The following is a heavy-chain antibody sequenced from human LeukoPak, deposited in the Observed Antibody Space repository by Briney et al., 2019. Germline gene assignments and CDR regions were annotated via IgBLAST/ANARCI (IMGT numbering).Heavy chain of an antibody. Sequence: ASVNVSCKASGYTFTSYAMHWVRQAPGQRLEWMGWINAGNGNTKYSQKFQGRVTITRDTSASTAYMELSSLRSEDTAVYYCASSRRITIFGVVTSQFDYWGQGTLVTVS. D-gene: IGHD3-3*01. V-gene: IGHV1-3*01. CDR3: ASSRRITIFGVVTSQFDY. CDR2: INAGNGNT. J-gene: IGHJ4*02. CDR1: GYTFTSYA.